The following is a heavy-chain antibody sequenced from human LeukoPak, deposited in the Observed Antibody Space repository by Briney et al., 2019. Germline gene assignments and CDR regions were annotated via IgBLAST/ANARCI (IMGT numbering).Heavy chain of an antibody. Sequence: ASVKVSCKASGYTFTGYYIHWVRQAPGQGLEWMGWINPNSGGTNFAQKFQGRVTMTRDTSISTAYMELSRLRSDDTAVYYCAYARGELLWFDPWGQGTLVTVSS. CDR2: INPNSGGT. V-gene: IGHV1-2*02. CDR3: AYARGELLWFDP. J-gene: IGHJ5*02. CDR1: GYTFTGYY. D-gene: IGHD1-26*01.